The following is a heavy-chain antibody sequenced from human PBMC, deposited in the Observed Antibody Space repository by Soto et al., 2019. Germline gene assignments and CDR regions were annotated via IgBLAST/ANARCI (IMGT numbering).Heavy chain of an antibody. D-gene: IGHD4-17*01. CDR1: GYTFTSYA. Sequence: QVQLVQSGAEVKKPGASVKVSCKASGYTFTSYAMHWVRQAPGQRLEWMGWINAGNGNTKYSQKFQGRVTITRDTSARTAYMELSSRRSEDTAVYSCARGTLRPIDYWGQGTLVTVSA. J-gene: IGHJ4*02. CDR2: INAGNGNT. CDR3: ARGTLRPIDY. V-gene: IGHV1-3*01.